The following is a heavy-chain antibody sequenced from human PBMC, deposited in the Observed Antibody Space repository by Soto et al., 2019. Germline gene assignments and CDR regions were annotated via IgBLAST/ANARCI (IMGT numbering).Heavy chain of an antibody. CDR3: AKGVGDWFGELLGYYYYGMDV. CDR1: GFTFSSYA. D-gene: IGHD3-10*01. Sequence: EVQLLESGGGLVQPGGSLRLSCAASGFTFSSYAMSWVRQAPGKGLEWVSAISGSGGSTYYADSVKGRFTISRDNSKNTLYLQMNSLRAEDTAVYYCAKGVGDWFGELLGYYYYGMDVWGQGTTVTVSS. J-gene: IGHJ6*02. V-gene: IGHV3-23*01. CDR2: ISGSGGST.